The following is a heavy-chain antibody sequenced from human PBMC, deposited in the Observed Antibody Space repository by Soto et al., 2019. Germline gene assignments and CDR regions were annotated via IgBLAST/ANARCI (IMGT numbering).Heavy chain of an antibody. V-gene: IGHV5-51*01. Sequence: ESLQISFKCSGYSFTSYCIGWVRQMPGKGLEWMGIIYPGDSDTRYSPSFQGQVTISADKSISTAYLQWSSLKASDTAMYYCARPSYYDAAIGGMDVWGQGTTVTVSS. J-gene: IGHJ6*02. CDR3: ARPSYYDAAIGGMDV. CDR1: GYSFTSYC. D-gene: IGHD3-3*01. CDR2: IYPGDSDT.